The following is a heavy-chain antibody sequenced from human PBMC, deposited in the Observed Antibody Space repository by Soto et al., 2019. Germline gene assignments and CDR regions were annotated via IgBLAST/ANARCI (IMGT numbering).Heavy chain of an antibody. D-gene: IGHD4-17*01. CDR3: ARDRGDYSYFYYGMDV. V-gene: IGHV1-18*01. CDR2: ISADNGNT. Sequence: QVQLVQSGAEVKKPGASVKVSCKTSGYTFTSYGISWVRQAPGQGLEWMGWISADNGNTDYAQKLQGRVTMTTDTPTNTAYMELRSLTSDDTAVYYCARDRGDYSYFYYGMDVWGQGTTVTVSS. J-gene: IGHJ6*02. CDR1: GYTFTSYG.